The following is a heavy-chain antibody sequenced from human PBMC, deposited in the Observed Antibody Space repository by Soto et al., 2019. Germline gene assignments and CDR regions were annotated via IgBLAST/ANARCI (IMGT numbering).Heavy chain of an antibody. CDR1: VGSISSSSYY. CDR2: IYYSGST. J-gene: IGHJ4*02. V-gene: IGHV4-39*01. Sequence: SETLSLTCTVSVGSISSSSYYWGWIRQPPGKGLEWIGSIYYSGSTYYNPSLKSRVTISVDTSKNQFSLKLSSVTAADTAVYYCARHRKTHYYFDYWGQGTLVTVSS. CDR3: ARHRKTHYYFDY.